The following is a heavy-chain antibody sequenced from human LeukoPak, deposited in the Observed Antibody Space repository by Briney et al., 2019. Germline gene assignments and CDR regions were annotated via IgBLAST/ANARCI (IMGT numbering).Heavy chain of an antibody. CDR2: ISGSGGST. CDR1: GFTFSSYA. Sequence: PGGSLRLSCAASGFTFSSYAMSGVRQAPGKGLEWVSTISGSGGSTYYADSVKGRFTISRDNSKNTLYLQMNSLRAEDTAVYYCAKGYGSGSSRYYFDYWGQGTLVTVSS. V-gene: IGHV3-23*01. CDR3: AKGYGSGSSRYYFDY. D-gene: IGHD3-10*01. J-gene: IGHJ4*02.